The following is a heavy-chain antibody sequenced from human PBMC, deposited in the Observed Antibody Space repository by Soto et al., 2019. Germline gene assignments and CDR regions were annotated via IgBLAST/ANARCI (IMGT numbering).Heavy chain of an antibody. CDR2: INHSGST. J-gene: IGHJ6*02. CDR1: GGSFSSYY. CDR3: AGGRGVRGTVIATYYSYGVDV. D-gene: IGHD3-10*01. V-gene: IGHV4-34*01. Sequence: QVQLQQWGAGLLKPSETLSLTCAVYGGSFSSYYWNWIRQPPGKGLEWIGEINHSGSTNYKPSLKSRVTISVDTSKKQFSLKLSSVTAADTAVYPCAGGRGVRGTVIATYYSYGVDVWGQGTTVTVSS.